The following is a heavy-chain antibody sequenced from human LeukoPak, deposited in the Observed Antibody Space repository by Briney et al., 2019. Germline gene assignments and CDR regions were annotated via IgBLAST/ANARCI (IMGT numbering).Heavy chain of an antibody. D-gene: IGHD6-13*01. Sequence: GESLKISCKGSGYSFTSYWISWVRQMPGKGLEWMGRIDPSDSYTNYSPSFQGHVTISADKSISTAYLQWSSLKASDTAMYYCARQYSSSWSPFDYWCQGTLVTVYS. J-gene: IGHJ4*02. CDR2: IDPSDSYT. CDR1: GYSFTSYW. CDR3: ARQYSSSWSPFDY. V-gene: IGHV5-10-1*01.